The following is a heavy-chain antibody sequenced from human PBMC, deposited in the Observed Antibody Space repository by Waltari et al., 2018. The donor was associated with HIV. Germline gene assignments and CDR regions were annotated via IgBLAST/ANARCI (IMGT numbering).Heavy chain of an antibody. Sequence: QVQLVESGGGVVQPGSSLGLSCAASGFTFSSSGMPWVRQAPGKGLEWVAVIGYDGSNKYYADSVKGRFTVSRDNSKSTLYLQMNSLTAEDTAVYYCARESLPMVSYDWLDPWGQGSLVTVSS. V-gene: IGHV3-33*01. CDR1: GFTFSSSG. CDR3: ARESLPMVSYDWLDP. J-gene: IGHJ5*02. CDR2: IGYDGSNK. D-gene: IGHD5-18*01.